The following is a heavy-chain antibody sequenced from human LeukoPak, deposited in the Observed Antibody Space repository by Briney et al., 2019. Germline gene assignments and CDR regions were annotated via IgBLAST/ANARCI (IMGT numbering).Heavy chain of an antibody. D-gene: IGHD2-2*02. CDR2: ISYSGST. V-gene: IGHV4-61*01. Sequence: PSETLSLTCSVSGGSVSSSSFYWSWIRQPPGKGLEWIGYISYSGSTNYNPSLKSRVTMSLDTSKNQFSLKLSSVTAADTAVYHCARSLYQLLYVFDYWGQGTLVTVSS. CDR3: ARSLYQLLYVFDY. J-gene: IGHJ4*02. CDR1: GGSVSSSSFY.